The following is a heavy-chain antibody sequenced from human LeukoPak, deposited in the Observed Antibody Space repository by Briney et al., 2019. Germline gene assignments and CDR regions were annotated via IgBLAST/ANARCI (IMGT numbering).Heavy chain of an antibody. D-gene: IGHD6-6*01. V-gene: IGHV3-30*02. Sequence: PGGSLRLSCAASGFTFSNYAMHWVRQAPGKGLEWLTFIRYDGSNKYYAESVKGRFTISRDNSKNTLYLQMSSLRAEDTAVYYCAKAIHSSSSGVVDYWGQGTLVTVSS. CDR1: GFTFSNYA. CDR3: AKAIHSSSSGVVDY. CDR2: IRYDGSNK. J-gene: IGHJ4*02.